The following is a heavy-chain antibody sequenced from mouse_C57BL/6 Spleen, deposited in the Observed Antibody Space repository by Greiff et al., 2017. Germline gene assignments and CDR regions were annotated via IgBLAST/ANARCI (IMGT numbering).Heavy chain of an antibody. CDR3: AYYSNYDGFAY. D-gene: IGHD2-5*01. CDR1: GYTFTSYW. V-gene: IGHV1-64*01. CDR2: IHPNSGST. J-gene: IGHJ3*01. Sequence: QVHVKQSGAELVKPGASVKLSCKASGYTFTSYWMHWVKQRPGQGLEWIGMIHPNSGSTNYNEKFKSKATLTVDKSSSTAYMQLSSLTSEDSAVYYCAYYSNYDGFAYWGQGTLVTVSA.